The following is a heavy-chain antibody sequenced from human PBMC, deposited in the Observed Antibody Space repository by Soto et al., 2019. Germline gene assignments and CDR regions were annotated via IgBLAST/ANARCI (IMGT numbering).Heavy chain of an antibody. CDR1: GYNLTELS. V-gene: IGHV1-24*01. J-gene: IGHJ6*02. CDR3: ATEGGPRGTIFGVGQDGMDV. D-gene: IGHD3-3*01. Sequence: QVQLVQSGAEVKKPGASVKVSCKVSGYNLTELSMHWVRQAPGNGLEWMGGFDPEDGETIYAQKFQGRVTMTEDTSTDTAYMELSSLRSEDTAVYYCATEGGPRGTIFGVGQDGMDVWGQGTTVTVSS. CDR2: FDPEDGET.